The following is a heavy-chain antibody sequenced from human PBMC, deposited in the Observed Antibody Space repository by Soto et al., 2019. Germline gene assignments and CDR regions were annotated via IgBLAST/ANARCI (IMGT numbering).Heavy chain of an antibody. Sequence: EVQLVESGGGLVKPGGSLRLSCAASGFTFSNAWMSWVRQAPGKGLEWVGRIKSKTDGGTTDYAAPVKGRFTISRDDSKNTLYLQMNSLKTEDTAVYYCTTDIQRIAARPRWGRPEDVTWGQGTLVTVSS. CDR1: GFTFSNAW. CDR2: IKSKTDGGTT. D-gene: IGHD6-6*01. V-gene: IGHV3-15*01. J-gene: IGHJ5*02. CDR3: TTDIQRIAARPRWGRPEDVT.